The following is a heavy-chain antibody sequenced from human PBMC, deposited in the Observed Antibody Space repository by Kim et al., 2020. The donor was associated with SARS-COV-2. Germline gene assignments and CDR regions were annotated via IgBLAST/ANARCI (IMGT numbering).Heavy chain of an antibody. Sequence: GGSLRLSCAASGFTFRSYAMHWVRQAPGKGLEWLAAISYDGSNRYYPDSVKGRFTISRDNSKNTVYLQMNSLRAEDTAVYYCASLKYYYDSSGYYGGYWG. CDR2: ISYDGSNR. CDR1: GFTFRSYA. D-gene: IGHD3-22*01. V-gene: IGHV3-30*04. J-gene: IGHJ4*01. CDR3: ASLKYYYDSSGYYGGY.